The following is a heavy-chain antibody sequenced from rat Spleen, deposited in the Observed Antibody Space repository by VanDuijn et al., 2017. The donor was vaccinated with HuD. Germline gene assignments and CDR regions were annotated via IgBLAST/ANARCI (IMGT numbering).Heavy chain of an antibody. CDR1: GFTFSSFA. CDR3: AKGRRNPDFAY. Sequence: EVQLVESGGGLVQPGRSLKLSCAASGFTFSSFAMAWVRQAPKKGLEWVATITSGGSNTYYPDSVKGRFTISRDNAKSTLYLQMDSLRSEDTATYYCAKGRRNPDFAYWGQGVMVTVSS. V-gene: IGHV5-25*01. CDR2: ITSGGSNT. D-gene: IGHD1-11*01. J-gene: IGHJ2*01.